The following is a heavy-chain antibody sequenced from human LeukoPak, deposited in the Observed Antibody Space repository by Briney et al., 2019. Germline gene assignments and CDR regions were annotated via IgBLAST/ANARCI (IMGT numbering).Heavy chain of an antibody. CDR2: INPNSGGT. CDR1: GYTFTGYY. V-gene: IGHV1-2*02. Sequence: ASVKVSCKASGYTFTGYYMHWVRQAPGQGLEWMGWINPNSGGTNYAQKFQGRVTMIRDTSISTAYMELSRLRSDDTAVYYCARDRGYCSSTNCYYFDYWGQGTLVTVSS. J-gene: IGHJ4*02. CDR3: ARDRGYCSSTNCYYFDY. D-gene: IGHD2-2*01.